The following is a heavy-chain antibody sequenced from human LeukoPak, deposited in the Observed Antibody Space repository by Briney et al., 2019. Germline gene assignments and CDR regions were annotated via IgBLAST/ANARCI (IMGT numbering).Heavy chain of an antibody. Sequence: GGSLRLSCAGSGFSFSSYGMHWVRQAPGKGLEWMAFIRSDGGNKYYADSVKGRFTISRDNSKNTLYLQMNSLRVEDTAVYYCAKDFGIYDTTTDYWGQGTLVTVSS. CDR2: IRSDGGNK. CDR3: AKDFGIYDTTTDY. CDR1: GFSFSSYG. J-gene: IGHJ4*02. V-gene: IGHV3-30*02. D-gene: IGHD2/OR15-2a*01.